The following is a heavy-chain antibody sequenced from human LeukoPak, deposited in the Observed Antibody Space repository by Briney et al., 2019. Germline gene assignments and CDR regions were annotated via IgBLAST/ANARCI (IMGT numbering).Heavy chain of an antibody. CDR2: ITSSSSYI. CDR3: ARGGDGYDSDSGY. CDR1: GFTFSSYW. V-gene: IGHV3-21*01. J-gene: IGHJ4*02. Sequence: GGSLRLSCAASGFTFSSYWMSWVRQAPGKGLEWVSSITSSSSYIYYADSVKGRFTISRDNAKNSLYLQINSLRAEDTAVYYCARGGDGYDSDSGYWGQGTLVTVSS. D-gene: IGHD5-12*01.